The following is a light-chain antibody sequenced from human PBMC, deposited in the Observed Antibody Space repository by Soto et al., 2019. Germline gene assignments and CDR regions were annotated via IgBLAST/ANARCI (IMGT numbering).Light chain of an antibody. CDR1: SSNIGAGYD. J-gene: IGLJ1*01. CDR3: QSYDSSLSGYV. CDR2: INR. Sequence: QSVLTQSPSVSGAPGQRVTISCTGSSSNIGAGYDVHWYQQLPGTAPKLLIYINRNRPSGVPDRFSGSKSGTSASLAITGLQAEDEADYYCQSYDSSLSGYVFGTGTKVTVL. V-gene: IGLV1-40*01.